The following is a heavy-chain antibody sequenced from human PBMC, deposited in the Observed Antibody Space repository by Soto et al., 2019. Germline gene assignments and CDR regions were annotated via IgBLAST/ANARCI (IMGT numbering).Heavy chain of an antibody. Sequence: TLSLPCTVSGDSIKSADYLWTFIRQPPGEGLEYIGYIYYTGTISYKPSLQSRAAISLDTSKNQFSLKLTSETATDTAVYYCVRMKTGGSRPVDYWGQGTLVTVS. CDR3: VRMKTGGSRPVDY. J-gene: IGHJ4*02. V-gene: IGHV4-30-4*01. D-gene: IGHD2-15*01. CDR2: IYYTGTI. CDR1: GDSIKSADYL.